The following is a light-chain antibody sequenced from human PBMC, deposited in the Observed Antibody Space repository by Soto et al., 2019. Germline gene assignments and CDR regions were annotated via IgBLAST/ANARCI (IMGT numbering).Light chain of an antibody. CDR1: ASDVGSSNL. CDR2: EGR. V-gene: IGLV2-23*01. J-gene: IGLJ1*01. Sequence: LTQPASVPGSPGQSITISCTGTASDVGSSNLVSWYQQYPGKAPKLIIYEGRRRPSGVSGRFSGSKSGNTASLTISGLQAEDEADYYCCSFASSSTFYVFGTGTKVTVL. CDR3: CSFASSSTFYV.